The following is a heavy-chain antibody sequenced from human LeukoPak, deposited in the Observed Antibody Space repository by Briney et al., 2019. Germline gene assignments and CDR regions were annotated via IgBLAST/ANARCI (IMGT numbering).Heavy chain of an antibody. CDR1: GYTFTGYY. CDR2: INPNSGGT. Sequence: ASVKVSCKGSGYTFTGYYMHWVRQAPGQGLEWMGWINPNSGGTNYAQKFQGRVTMTRDTSISTAYMELSRLRSDDTAVYYCANYDFWSGYYVTWGQGTLVTVSS. D-gene: IGHD3-3*01. V-gene: IGHV1-2*02. J-gene: IGHJ5*02. CDR3: ANYDFWSGYYVT.